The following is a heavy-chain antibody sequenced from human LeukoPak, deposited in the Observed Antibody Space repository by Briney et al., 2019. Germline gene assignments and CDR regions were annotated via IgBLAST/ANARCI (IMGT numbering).Heavy chain of an antibody. Sequence: SETLSLTCTVSGGSISSYYWSWLRQPPGKGLEWLGYIYYSGSSNYNPSLKSRVTISVDTSKNQFSLKLSSVTAADTAVYYCASWYYDSSGYSIFDYWGQGTLVTVSS. J-gene: IGHJ4*02. D-gene: IGHD3-22*01. CDR3: ASWYYDSSGYSIFDY. CDR2: IYYSGSS. V-gene: IGHV4-59*01. CDR1: GGSISSYY.